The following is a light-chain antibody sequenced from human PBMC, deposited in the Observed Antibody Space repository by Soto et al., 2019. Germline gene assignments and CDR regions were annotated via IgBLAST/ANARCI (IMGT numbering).Light chain of an antibody. CDR1: QSISSW. V-gene: IGKV1-5*01. J-gene: IGKJ1*01. CDR2: DDS. Sequence: DIPMTQSPSTLSASVGDRVTITCRASQSISSWLAWYQQKPGKAPKLLIYDDSSLESGVPSRFSGSGSGTEFTLTISSLQHDDFATYYCQQYGTFGQGTKVEIK. CDR3: QQYGT.